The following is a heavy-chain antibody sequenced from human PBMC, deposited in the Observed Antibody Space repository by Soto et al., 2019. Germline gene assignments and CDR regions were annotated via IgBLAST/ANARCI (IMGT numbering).Heavy chain of an antibody. Sequence: GGSLRLSCAASGFTFSSYAMSWVRQAPGKGLEWVSAISGSGGSTYYADSVKGRFTISRDNSKNTLYLQMNSLRAEDTAVYYCAKADYDNLSGQDYYVIDVCGQGTSVTVSS. CDR2: ISGSGGST. CDR3: AKADYDNLSGQDYYVIDV. D-gene: IGHD3-9*01. V-gene: IGHV3-23*01. J-gene: IGHJ6*02. CDR1: GFTFSSYA.